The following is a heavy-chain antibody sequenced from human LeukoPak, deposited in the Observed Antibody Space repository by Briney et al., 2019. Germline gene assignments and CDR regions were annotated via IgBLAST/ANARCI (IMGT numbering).Heavy chain of an antibody. J-gene: IGHJ4*02. V-gene: IGHV1-18*01. CDR2: IRGDNGNT. Sequence: AASVKVSCKASGYTFGNYGISWVRQAPGQGLEWVGWIRGDNGNTNYAQKLQGRVTMTTDTSTSTAYMELRSLGSDETAVYYCARVDLLTGYYFFDYWGQGTLVTVSS. CDR3: ARVDLLTGYYFFDY. CDR1: GYTFGNYG. D-gene: IGHD3-9*01.